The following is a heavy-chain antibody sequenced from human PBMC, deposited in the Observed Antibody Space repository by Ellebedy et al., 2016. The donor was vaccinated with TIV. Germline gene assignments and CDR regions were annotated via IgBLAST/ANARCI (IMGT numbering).Heavy chain of an antibody. V-gene: IGHV4-39*01. CDR1: GGSISSSTYY. CDR2: IFYSGNT. D-gene: IGHD5-18*01. J-gene: IGHJ6*02. CDR3: ARTHTAMLEYNYGMDV. Sequence: MPSETLSLTCTVSGGSISSSTYYWGWIRQPPGKGLEWVGTIFYSGNTDYNPSLGSRVTISVDRSRNQLSLTLRAVTAAYTAVYYCARTHTAMLEYNYGMDVWGQGTTVTVSS.